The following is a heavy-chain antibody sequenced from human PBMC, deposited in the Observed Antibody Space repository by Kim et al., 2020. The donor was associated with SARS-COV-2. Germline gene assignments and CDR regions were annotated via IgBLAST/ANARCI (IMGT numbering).Heavy chain of an antibody. Sequence: ASVKVSCKASGYTLTGHYLHWVRQAPGQGLEWMGWINPISGAIAYAQKFQGRVTMTRDTSISTAYMELSRLTSDDTATYYCTTVRGDVAYCNRISCYAMDVWGQGTTVTVSS. CDR3: TTVRGDVAYCNRISCYAMDV. CDR2: INPISGAI. J-gene: IGHJ6*02. V-gene: IGHV1-2*02. CDR1: GYTLTGHY. D-gene: IGHD2-21*01.